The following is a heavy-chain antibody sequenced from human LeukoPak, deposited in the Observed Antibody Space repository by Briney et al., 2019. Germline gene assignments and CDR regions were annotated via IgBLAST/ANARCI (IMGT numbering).Heavy chain of an antibody. D-gene: IGHD6-13*01. Sequence: SETLSLTCTVSGGSISSYYWSWIRQPAGKGLEWIGRIYTSGSTNYNPSLKSRVTMSVDTSKNQFSLKLSSVTAADTAVYYCARGRFGSSWYSLGWFDPWGQGTLVTVSS. CDR2: IYTSGST. CDR3: ARGRFGSSWYSLGWFDP. J-gene: IGHJ5*02. V-gene: IGHV4-4*07. CDR1: GGSISSYY.